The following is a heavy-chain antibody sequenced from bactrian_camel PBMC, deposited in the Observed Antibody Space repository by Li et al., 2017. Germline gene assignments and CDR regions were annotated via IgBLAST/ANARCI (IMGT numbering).Heavy chain of an antibody. Sequence: DVQLVESGGGSVQAGGSLRLSCTHFGYSSSRHCMGWFRQAPGKAREGIAGIRRDGDEYYADSVKGRFTISQDYAKNTVYLQMDSLRPEDTATYYCAAGIAPGNYKGECHYGLNYWGKGTQVTVS. J-gene: IGHJ7*01. CDR1: GYSSSRHC. D-gene: IGHD1*01. V-gene: IGHV3S10*01. CDR2: IRRDGDE.